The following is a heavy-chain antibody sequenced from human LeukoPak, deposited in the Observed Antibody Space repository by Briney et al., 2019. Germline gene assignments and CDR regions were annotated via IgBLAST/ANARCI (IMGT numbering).Heavy chain of an antibody. CDR1: GGSFSGYY. D-gene: IGHD2-2*01. CDR2: TNHSGST. CDR3: ARLNRRKVGDKAVVVPAAHFDY. J-gene: IGHJ4*02. V-gene: IGHV4-34*01. Sequence: PSETLSLTCAVYGGSFSGYYWSWIRQPPGKGLEWIGETNHSGSTNYNPSLKSRVTISVDTSKNQFSLKLSSVTAADTAVYYCARLNRRKVGDKAVVVPAAHFDYWGQGTLVTVSS.